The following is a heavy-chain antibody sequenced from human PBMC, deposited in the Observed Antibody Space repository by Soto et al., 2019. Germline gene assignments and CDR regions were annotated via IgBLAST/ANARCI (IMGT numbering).Heavy chain of an antibody. D-gene: IGHD5-18*01. Sequence: GGSLRLSCAASGFSFESYGMHWVRQAPGKGLEWVAAIWFDGSDRKYVDYVKGRFTISRDNSKNTVFLQMTSLSAEDSAVYYCVRGNGYTYGPFDNWGQGTLVTVSS. J-gene: IGHJ4*02. CDR3: VRGNGYTYGPFDN. V-gene: IGHV3-33*01. CDR1: GFSFESYG. CDR2: IWFDGSDR.